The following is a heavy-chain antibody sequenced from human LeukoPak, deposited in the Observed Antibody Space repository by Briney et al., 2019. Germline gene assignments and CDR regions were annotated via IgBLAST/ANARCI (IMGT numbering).Heavy chain of an antibody. D-gene: IGHD2-15*01. CDR1: GGSIRYYY. Sequence: SETLSLTCTVSGGSIRYYYWSWIRQSPGKGLEWIGYIYYNGSTNYNPSLKSRVTISVDMSKNQFSLKMSSATAADTAVYYCARKGGLFDYWGQGRLVTVSS. J-gene: IGHJ4*02. CDR2: IYYNGST. V-gene: IGHV4-59*01. CDR3: ARKGGLFDY.